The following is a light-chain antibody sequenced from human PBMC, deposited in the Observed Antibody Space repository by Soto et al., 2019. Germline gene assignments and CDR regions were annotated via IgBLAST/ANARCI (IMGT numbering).Light chain of an antibody. Sequence: QSVLTQPPSVSGAPGQRVTISCTGSSSNIGAGYDVHWYQQLPGTAPKLLIYGNSNRPSGVPDRFSGSKSGTSASLAITGLHAEDEAGYYCQSYDSSLSGDVFGTGTKVTVL. V-gene: IGLV1-40*01. CDR2: GNS. CDR1: SSNIGAGYD. CDR3: QSYDSSLSGDV. J-gene: IGLJ1*01.